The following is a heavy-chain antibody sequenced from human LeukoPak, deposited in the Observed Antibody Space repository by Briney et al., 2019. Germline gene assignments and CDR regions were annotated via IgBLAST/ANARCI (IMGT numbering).Heavy chain of an antibody. CDR3: ARCGSGPRHYYYYYMDV. J-gene: IGHJ6*03. CDR2: IYYSVSN. Sequence: PSETLSLTCTVSAGPISSYYGSWIRQPPGKGLEWVGYIYYSVSNNYHRSLKSRSTISVDTSKNQFSLKLSSVTAADTAVYYCARCGSGPRHYYYYYMDVWGKGTTVTVSS. V-gene: IGHV4-59*01. D-gene: IGHD6-19*01. CDR1: AGPISSYY.